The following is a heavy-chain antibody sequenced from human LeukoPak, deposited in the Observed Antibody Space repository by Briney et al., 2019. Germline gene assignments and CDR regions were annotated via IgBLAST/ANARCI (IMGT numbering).Heavy chain of an antibody. J-gene: IGHJ4*02. CDR1: GGSISSYY. Sequence: SETLSLTCTVSGGSISSYYWSWIRQPPGKGLEWIGYIYYSGSTNYSPSLKSRVTISVDTSKNQFSLKLSSVTAADTAVYYCARYYYDSSGYYLPWFDYWGQGTLVTVSS. D-gene: IGHD3-22*01. CDR2: IYYSGST. V-gene: IGHV4-59*01. CDR3: ARYYYDSSGYYLPWFDY.